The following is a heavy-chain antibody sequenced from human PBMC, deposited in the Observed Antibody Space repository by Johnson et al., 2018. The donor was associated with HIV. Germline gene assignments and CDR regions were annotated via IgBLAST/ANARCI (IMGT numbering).Heavy chain of an antibody. Sequence: VQLVESGGGVVQPGRSLRLPCAASGFTVSSNYMSWVRQAPGKGLEWVSVIYSGGSTYYADSVKGRFNISRDNSKNMLFLQMNSLRAEDTAVYYCAKSQERGAHDYDFDVWGQGTVVTVSS. CDR2: IYSGGST. CDR1: GFTVSSNY. D-gene: IGHD4-17*01. V-gene: IGHV3-53*01. J-gene: IGHJ3*01. CDR3: AKSQERGAHDYDFDV.